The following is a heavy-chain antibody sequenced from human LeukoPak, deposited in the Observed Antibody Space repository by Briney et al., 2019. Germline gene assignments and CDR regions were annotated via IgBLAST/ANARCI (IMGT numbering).Heavy chain of an antibody. Sequence: SETLSLTCAVYGGSFSGYYWGWLRQPPGKGLEWIGEINHSGSTNYNPSLKSRVTTSVDTSKNQFSLKLSSVTAADTAVYYCARPVILRGIGNWFDPWGQGTLVTVSS. CDR1: GGSFSGYY. CDR2: INHSGST. CDR3: ARPVILRGIGNWFDP. V-gene: IGHV4-34*01. D-gene: IGHD3-10*01. J-gene: IGHJ5*02.